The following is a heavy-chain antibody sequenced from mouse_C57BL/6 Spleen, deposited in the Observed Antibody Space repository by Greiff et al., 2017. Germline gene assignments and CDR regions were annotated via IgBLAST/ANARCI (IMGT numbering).Heavy chain of an antibody. CDR3: ARSRDYDSYAMDY. Sequence: EVKLVESGGGLVKPGGSLKLSCAASGFTFSDYGMHWVRQAPEKGLEWVAYISSGSSTIYYADTVKGRFTISRDNAKNTLFLQMTSLRSEDTAMYYWARSRDYDSYAMDYWGQGTSVTVSS. CDR2: ISSGSSTI. D-gene: IGHD2-4*01. CDR1: GFTFSDYG. J-gene: IGHJ4*01. V-gene: IGHV5-17*01.